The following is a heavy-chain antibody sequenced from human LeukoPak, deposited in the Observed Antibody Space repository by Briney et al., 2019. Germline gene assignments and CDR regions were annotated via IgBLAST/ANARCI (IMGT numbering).Heavy chain of an antibody. J-gene: IGHJ4*02. CDR2: IKQDGSEK. D-gene: IGHD5-24*01. V-gene: IGHV3-7*03. CDR1: GFTFSSYW. CDR3: AKDMDVSIYGYNFDY. Sequence: PGGSLRLSCAASGFTFSSYWMSWVRQAPGKGLEWVANIKQDGSEKNYVDSVKGRFTISRDNSKNTLYLQMNSLRAEDTAVYYCAKDMDVSIYGYNFDYWGQGTLVTVSS.